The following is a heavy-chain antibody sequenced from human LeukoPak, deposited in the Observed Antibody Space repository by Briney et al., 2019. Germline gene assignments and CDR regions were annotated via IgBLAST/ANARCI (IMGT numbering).Heavy chain of an antibody. CDR1: GGSFSGSY. CDR2: INHSGST. D-gene: IGHD2-15*01. CDR3: AREGVAAHDAFDI. Sequence: PSETLSLTCAVYGGSFSGSYWSWIRQPPGKGLEWIGEINHSGSTNYNQSLKSRVTISVDTSKNQFSLKLSSVTAADTAVYYCAREGVAAHDAFDIWGQGTMVTVSS. J-gene: IGHJ3*02. V-gene: IGHV4-34*01.